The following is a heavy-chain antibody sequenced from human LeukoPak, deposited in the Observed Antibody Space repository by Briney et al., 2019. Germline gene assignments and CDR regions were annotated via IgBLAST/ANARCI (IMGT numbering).Heavy chain of an antibody. D-gene: IGHD6-19*01. V-gene: IGHV4-30-4*08. J-gene: IGHJ4*02. CDR1: GGSISSGGYY. CDR3: ARFAVAQYYFDY. Sequence: SETLSLTCTVSGGSISSGGYYWSWIRQPPGKGLEWIGYIYYSGSTYYNPSLKSRVTISVDTSKNQFSLKLSSVTAADTAVYYCARFAVAQYYFDYWGQGTLVTVSS. CDR2: IYYSGST.